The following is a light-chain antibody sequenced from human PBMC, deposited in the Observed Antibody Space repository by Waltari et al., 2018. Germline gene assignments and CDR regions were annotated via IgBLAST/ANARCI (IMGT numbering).Light chain of an antibody. CDR2: GAF. V-gene: IGKV4-1*01. CDR1: QSLFFSPNNKDA. J-gene: IGKJ2*01. Sequence: DIVMTQSPDSLAVPLGERATITCKSSQSLFFSPNNKDAFAWFQQKPGQPPRLLISGAFPRQSGVPDRFSGSGSGTDFTLTINSLRTEDVAVYYCQQHLSIPLTFGQGTKVEI. CDR3: QQHLSIPLT.